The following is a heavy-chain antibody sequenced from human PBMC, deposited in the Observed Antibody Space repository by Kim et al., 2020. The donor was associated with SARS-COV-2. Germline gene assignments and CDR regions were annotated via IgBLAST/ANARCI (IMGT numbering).Heavy chain of an antibody. V-gene: IGHV3-11*01. CDR1: GFTFSDYY. J-gene: IGHJ4*02. Sequence: GGSLRLSCAASGFTFSDYYMTWIRQAPGKGLEWVSYISSNDNTKYYADSVKGRFTISRDNAKNSLYLQMNSLRAEDTAVYYCARGVTAPFFDYWGQGTLVTVSS. CDR3: ARGVTAPFFDY. D-gene: IGHD2-21*02. CDR2: ISSNDNTK.